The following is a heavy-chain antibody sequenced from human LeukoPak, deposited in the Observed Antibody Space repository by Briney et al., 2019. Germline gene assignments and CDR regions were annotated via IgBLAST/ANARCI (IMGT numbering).Heavy chain of an antibody. J-gene: IGHJ4*02. CDR2: ISSSSSSI. Sequence: PGGSLRLSCAASGFTFSSYDMWWVCQAPGKGLEWVSYISSSSSSIYYADSVKGRFTISRDNAKNSLYLQMNSLSVEDTAVYYCGVSGGSSPGYWGQGTLVTVSS. D-gene: IGHD2-15*01. V-gene: IGHV3-48*03. CDR1: GFTFSSYD. CDR3: GVSGGSSPGY.